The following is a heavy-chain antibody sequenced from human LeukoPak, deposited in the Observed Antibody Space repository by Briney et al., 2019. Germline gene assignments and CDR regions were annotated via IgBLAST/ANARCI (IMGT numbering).Heavy chain of an antibody. V-gene: IGHV3-7*01. J-gene: IGHJ4*02. CDR3: ARVRGYSSSGFDY. D-gene: IGHD6-13*01. CDR2: IKQDGSEK. CDR1: GFTLSSYW. Sequence: GGSPRLSCAASGFTLSSYWMSWVRQAPGKGLEWVANIKQDGSEKYYVDSVKGRFTISRDNAKNSLYLQMNSLRAEDTAVYYCARVRGYSSSGFDYWGQGTLVTVSS.